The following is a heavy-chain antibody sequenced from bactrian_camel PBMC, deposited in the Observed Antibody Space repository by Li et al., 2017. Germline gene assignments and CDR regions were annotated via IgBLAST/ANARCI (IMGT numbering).Heavy chain of an antibody. D-gene: IGHD5*01. CDR2: IYTDGGNT. J-gene: IGHJ4*01. V-gene: IGHV3S1*01. CDR1: GSPYESYC. CDR3: AAARRIGRWIGSGLVPAKLFDD. Sequence: HVQLVESGGGSVQAGESLRLSCSTSGSPYESYCMGWFRQAPGKQREGVAAIYTDGGNTNFADFVKGRFTISHDNAKNTLYLQMNSLKPEDTGMYTCAAARRIGRWIGSGLVPAKLFDDWGQGTQVTVS.